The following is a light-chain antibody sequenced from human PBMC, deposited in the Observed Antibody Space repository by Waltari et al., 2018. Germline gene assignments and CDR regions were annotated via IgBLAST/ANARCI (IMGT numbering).Light chain of an antibody. CDR2: GAS. J-gene: IGKJ3*01. CDR1: QDVKNN. CDR3: QQYDFLPLT. V-gene: IGKV1-33*01. Sequence: DIQMTQSPSSLSASVGDRVIITCQAIQDVKNNLNWYQQKPGRAPIFLIYGASNLEPGVPSRFSGSGSGTEFVLTISSLQPEDFATYYCQQYDFLPLTFGPGTKVDI.